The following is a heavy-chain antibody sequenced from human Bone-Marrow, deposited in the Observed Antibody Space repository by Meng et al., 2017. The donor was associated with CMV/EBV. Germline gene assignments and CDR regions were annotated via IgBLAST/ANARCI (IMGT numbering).Heavy chain of an antibody. CDR2: IYYSGGT. Sequence: GSLRLSCTVSGGSISSYYWSWIRQPPGKGLEWIGYIYYSGGTNYNPSLKSRVTISVDTSKNQFSLKLSSVTAADTAVYYCARWGGFLEWLLFDYWGQGTLVTVSS. J-gene: IGHJ4*02. CDR3: ARWGGFLEWLLFDY. D-gene: IGHD3-3*01. V-gene: IGHV4-59*01. CDR1: GGSISSYY.